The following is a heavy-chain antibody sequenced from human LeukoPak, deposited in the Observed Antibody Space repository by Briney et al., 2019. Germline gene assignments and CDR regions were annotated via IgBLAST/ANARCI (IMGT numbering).Heavy chain of an antibody. J-gene: IGHJ4*02. CDR3: ATLGTLGGGDCYSFDY. Sequence: PSETLSLTCTVSGGSISSGGYYWSWIRQHPGKGLEWIGYIYYSGSTYYNPSLKSRVTISVDTSKNQFSLKLSSVTAADTAVYYCATLGTLGGGDCYSFDYWGQGTLVTVSS. CDR1: GGSISSGGYY. D-gene: IGHD2-21*02. CDR2: IYYSGST. V-gene: IGHV4-31*03.